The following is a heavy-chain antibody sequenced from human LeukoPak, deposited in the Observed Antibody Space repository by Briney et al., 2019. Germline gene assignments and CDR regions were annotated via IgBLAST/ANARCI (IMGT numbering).Heavy chain of an antibody. V-gene: IGHV1-24*01. J-gene: IGHJ4*02. Sequence: GASVKVSCKVSGYTLTELSMHWVRQAPGKGLEWMGGFDPEDGETIYAQKFQGRVTMTTDTSTSTAYMELRSLRSDDTAVYYCARGGGGDGYRDWGQGTLVTVSS. CDR1: GYTLTELS. CDR2: FDPEDGET. CDR3: ARGGGGDGYRD. D-gene: IGHD5-24*01.